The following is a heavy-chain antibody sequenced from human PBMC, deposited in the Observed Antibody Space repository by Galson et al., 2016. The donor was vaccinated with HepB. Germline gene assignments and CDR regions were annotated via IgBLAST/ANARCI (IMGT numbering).Heavy chain of an antibody. CDR1: GFTFNTYG. Sequence: LRLTCAASGFTFNTYGMHWVRQAPGKGLDWVAVISHDGSNTYYADSVKGRFTISRDNSKNTLYLQMNSLRADDMAVYYCAKGPTSYFYGMDVWGQGTTVTVSS. CDR3: AKGPTSYFYGMDV. J-gene: IGHJ6*02. V-gene: IGHV3-30*18. CDR2: ISHDGSNT.